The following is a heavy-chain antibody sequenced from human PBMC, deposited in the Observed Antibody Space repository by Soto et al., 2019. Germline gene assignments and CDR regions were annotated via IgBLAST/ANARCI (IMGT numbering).Heavy chain of an antibody. CDR3: TRDIFRTITTIDY. CDR2: ISWNGAYI. D-gene: IGHD1-1*01. Sequence: EVQLVESVGGLVQPGRSLRLSCASSGFNFDDYAMNWVRQAPGKGLEWVSGISWNGAYIGYADSVKGRFTISRDNAKNSLTLQMNSLRPEDTALYYCTRDIFRTITTIDYWGQGTLVTVSS. CDR1: GFNFDDYA. V-gene: IGHV3-9*01. J-gene: IGHJ4*02.